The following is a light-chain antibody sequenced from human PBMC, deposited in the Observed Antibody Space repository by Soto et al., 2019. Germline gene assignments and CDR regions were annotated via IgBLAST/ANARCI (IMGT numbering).Light chain of an antibody. CDR1: QSIRNH. J-gene: IGKJ1*01. CDR2: DAS. V-gene: IGKV3-11*01. Sequence: EIVLTQSPATLSLSPGERATLSCRASQSIRNHVGWYQQKPGQAPRLLIYDASTRATGIPARFSGSGSGTDFTLTISSLEPEDFAVYYWQQRNNWPRTFGQGTKVEIK. CDR3: QQRNNWPRT.